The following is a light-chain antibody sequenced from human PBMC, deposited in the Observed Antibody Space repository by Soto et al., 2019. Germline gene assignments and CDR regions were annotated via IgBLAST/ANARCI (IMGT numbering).Light chain of an antibody. J-gene: IGLJ1*01. CDR3: SSSTSSNTFV. Sequence: QSALTQPASVSGAPGQSITISCTGTNSDVNYVSWHQQHPGKAPKLMIYEVISRSSGVSTRFSGSKSGNTASLTISGLQAEDVADYYCSSSTSSNTFVFGTGTKVTVL. CDR2: EVI. V-gene: IGLV2-14*01. CDR1: NSDVNY.